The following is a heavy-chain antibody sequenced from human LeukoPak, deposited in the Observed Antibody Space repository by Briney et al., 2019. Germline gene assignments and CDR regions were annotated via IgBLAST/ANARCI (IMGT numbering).Heavy chain of an antibody. CDR2: ISSSGGTI. J-gene: IGHJ4*02. D-gene: IGHD6-6*01. CDR3: ARMRPELDY. CDR1: GFTFSSYE. Sequence: PGGSLRLSCAASGFTFSSYEMNWVRQAPGKGLEWISYISSSGGTIYYADSVKGRSTISRDNAKNSLYLQMNSLRAEDTAVYYCARMRPELDYWGQGTLVTVSS. V-gene: IGHV3-48*03.